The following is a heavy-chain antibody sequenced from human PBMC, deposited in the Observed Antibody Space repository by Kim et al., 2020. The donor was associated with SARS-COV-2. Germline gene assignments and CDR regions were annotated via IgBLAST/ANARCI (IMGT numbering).Heavy chain of an antibody. CDR1: GYTFTSYG. D-gene: IGHD5-12*01. V-gene: IGHV1-18*01. CDR2: ISAYNGNT. CDR3: ATNVDIVATSLNHDAFDI. Sequence: ASVKVSCKASGYTFTSYGISWVRQAPGQGLEWMGWISAYNGNTNYAQKLQGRVTMTTDTSTSTAYMELRSLRSDDTAVYYCATNVDIVATSLNHDAFDIWGQGTMVTVSS. J-gene: IGHJ3*02.